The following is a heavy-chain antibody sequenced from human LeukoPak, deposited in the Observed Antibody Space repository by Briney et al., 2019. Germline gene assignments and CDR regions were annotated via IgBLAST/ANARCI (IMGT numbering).Heavy chain of an antibody. J-gene: IGHJ3*02. CDR1: GFTFSSYS. CDR3: AGHGRWDLPNDAFDI. CDR2: ISSSSSTI. D-gene: IGHD1-26*01. V-gene: IGHV3-48*04. Sequence: QTGGSLRLSCAASGFTFSSYSMNWVRQAPGKGLEWVSYISSSSSTIYYADSVKGRFTISRDNAKNSLYLQMNSLRAEDTAVYYCAGHGRWDLPNDAFDIWGQGTMVTVSS.